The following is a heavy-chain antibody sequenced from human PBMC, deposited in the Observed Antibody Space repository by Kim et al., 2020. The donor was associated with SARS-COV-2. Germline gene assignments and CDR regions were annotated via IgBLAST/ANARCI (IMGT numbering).Heavy chain of an antibody. V-gene: IGHV7-4-1*02. CDR3: AARYSSSYFDL. Sequence: ASVKVSCKASGYTFSSIAMHWVRQAPGQGLEWMGWMNTKTGNPTYAQGFTGRFVFSLDTSVSTACLQISSLRAEDTAVYYCAARYSSSYFDLWGRGTLVTVSS. J-gene: IGHJ2*01. D-gene: IGHD6-13*01. CDR2: MNTKTGNP. CDR1: GYTFSSIA.